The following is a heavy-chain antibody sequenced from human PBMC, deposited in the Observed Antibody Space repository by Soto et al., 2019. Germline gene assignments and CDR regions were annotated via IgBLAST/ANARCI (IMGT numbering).Heavy chain of an antibody. J-gene: IGHJ4*02. CDR1: GFTFTRYS. V-gene: IGHV3-21*06. Sequence: GWSLRLSCAASGFTFTRYSMNWVRQAPGKGLEWVSSISSTTNYIYYGDSMKGRFTISRDNAKNSLYLEMNSLRAEDTAVYYCARESEDLTSNFDYWGQGTLVTVSS. CDR3: ARESEDLTSNFDY. CDR2: ISSTTNYI.